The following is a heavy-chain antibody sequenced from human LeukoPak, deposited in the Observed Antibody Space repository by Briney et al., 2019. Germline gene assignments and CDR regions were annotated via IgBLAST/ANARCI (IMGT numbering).Heavy chain of an antibody. V-gene: IGHV3-21*01. Sequence: GGSLRLSCADSGITFSSYSMNWVRQAPGKGLEWVSTISSSSSYIYYADSVKGRFTIARDNAKNSLYLQMNSLRAEDTAVYYCAREIAVAGSPYFDYWGQGTLVTVSS. CDR2: ISSSSSYI. CDR1: GITFSSYS. D-gene: IGHD6-19*01. J-gene: IGHJ4*02. CDR3: AREIAVAGSPYFDY.